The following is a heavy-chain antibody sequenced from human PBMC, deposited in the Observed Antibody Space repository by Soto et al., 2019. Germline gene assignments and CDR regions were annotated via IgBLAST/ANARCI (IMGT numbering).Heavy chain of an antibody. CDR1: GFTCSDFY. D-gene: IGHD1-1*01. CDR2: ISSGSTNI. Sequence: QVQLVESGVGLVKPGGSLRLSCAASGFTCSDFYMSWLRQDPGKGLEWISYISSGSTNIFYADSVKGRFTVSRDNAKNSVYLQMDSLRAEDTAVYYCARDRNAAGSDYWGQGTLVTVSS. J-gene: IGHJ4*02. CDR3: ARDRNAAGSDY. V-gene: IGHV3-11*01.